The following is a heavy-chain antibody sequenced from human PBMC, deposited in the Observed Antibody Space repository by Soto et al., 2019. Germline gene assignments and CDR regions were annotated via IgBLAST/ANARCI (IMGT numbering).Heavy chain of an antibody. Sequence: PSETLSLTCAVSGGSISSSNWWSWVRQPPGKGLEWIGEIYHSGSTNYNPSLKSRVTISVDKSKNQFSLKLSSVTAADTAVYYCARDLGYSGSYLGAFDIWGQGTMVTVSS. CDR3: ARDLGYSGSYLGAFDI. CDR1: GGSISSSNW. CDR2: IYHSGST. V-gene: IGHV4-4*02. J-gene: IGHJ3*02. D-gene: IGHD1-26*01.